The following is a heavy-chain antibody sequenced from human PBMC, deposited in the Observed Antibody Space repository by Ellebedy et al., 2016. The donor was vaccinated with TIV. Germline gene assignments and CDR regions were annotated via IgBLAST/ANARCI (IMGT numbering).Heavy chain of an antibody. V-gene: IGHV3-74*01. J-gene: IGHJ4*02. D-gene: IGHD6-13*01. CDR1: GFTFSSYA. CDR3: ARLDSYAAVN. Sequence: GESLKISCAASGFTFSSYAMHWVRQAPGKGLVWVSRINSDGSSTSYADSVKGRFTISRDNAKNSLFLQMNSLRDEDTAVYYCARLDSYAAVNWGQGTLVTVSS. CDR2: INSDGSST.